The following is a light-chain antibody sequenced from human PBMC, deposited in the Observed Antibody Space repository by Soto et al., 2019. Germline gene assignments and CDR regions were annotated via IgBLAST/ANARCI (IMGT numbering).Light chain of an antibody. CDR1: QSITNSE. CDR3: QQYNNWPRT. V-gene: IGKV3-20*01. J-gene: IGKJ2*01. CDR2: GAS. Sequence: EIVLTQSPGTLSLSPGERATLSCKASQSITNSELAWYQQKPGQAPRLLLYGASNRATGIPDRFSGSGSGTDFTLTISRLEPEDFAVYYCQQYNNWPRTFGQGTKVDIK.